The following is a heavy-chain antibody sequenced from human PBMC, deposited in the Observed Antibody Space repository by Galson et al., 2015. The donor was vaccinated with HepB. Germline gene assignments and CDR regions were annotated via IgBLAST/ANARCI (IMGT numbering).Heavy chain of an antibody. CDR1: GFTFSSYW. J-gene: IGHJ6*02. Sequence: SLRLSCAASGFTFSSYWMSWVRQAPGKGLEWVAVISYDGSNKYYADSVKGRFTISRDNSKSTLYLQMNSLRAEDKAVYYCAKDHPRRYYDFWSGYYNPPSYYYGMDVWGQGTTVTVSS. V-gene: IGHV3-30*18. CDR3: AKDHPRRYYDFWSGYYNPPSYYYGMDV. CDR2: ISYDGSNK. D-gene: IGHD3-3*01.